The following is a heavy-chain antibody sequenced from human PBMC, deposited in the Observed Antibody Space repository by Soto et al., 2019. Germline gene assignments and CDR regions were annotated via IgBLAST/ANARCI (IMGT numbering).Heavy chain of an antibody. CDR1: GGSISSSSYY. J-gene: IGHJ4*02. V-gene: IGHV4-39*01. D-gene: IGHD2-15*01. CDR2: IYYSGST. CDR3: ATVRGGYTHPFDY. Sequence: SETLSLTCTVSGGSISSSSYYWGWIRQPPGKGLEWIGSIYYSGSTYYNPSLKSRVTISVDTSKNQFSLKLSSVTAADTAVYYCATVRGGYTHPFDYWGQGTLVTVSA.